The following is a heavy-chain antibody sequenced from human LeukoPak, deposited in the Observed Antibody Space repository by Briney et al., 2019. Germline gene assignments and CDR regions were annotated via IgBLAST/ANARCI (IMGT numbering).Heavy chain of an antibody. D-gene: IGHD3-3*01. CDR1: GFTFSTYA. V-gene: IGHV3-23*01. CDR3: AKDPRITKNYYYNYYMDV. Sequence: GGTLRLSCAASGFTFSTYAMSWVRQIPGKRLEWVSAISGSGGSTNYVDSVKGRFTISRDNSKNTLYLQMNSLRAEDTALYYCAKDPRITKNYYYNYYMDVWGKGTTVTVSS. CDR2: ISGSGGST. J-gene: IGHJ6*03.